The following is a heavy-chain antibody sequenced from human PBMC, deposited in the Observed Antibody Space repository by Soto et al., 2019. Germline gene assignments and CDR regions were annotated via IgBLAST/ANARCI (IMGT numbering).Heavy chain of an antibody. Sequence: QVQLQESGPGLVKPSGTLSLTCAVSGGSISSSNWWSWVRQPPGKGLEWIGEIYHSGSTTYNPSLKSRVTISVDKSKTQFSLKLSSVTAADTAVYYCARVGLYCSGGSCYLNFDYWGQGTLVTVSS. CDR3: ARVGLYCSGGSCYLNFDY. CDR2: IYHSGST. D-gene: IGHD2-15*01. J-gene: IGHJ4*02. CDR1: GGSISSSNW. V-gene: IGHV4-4*02.